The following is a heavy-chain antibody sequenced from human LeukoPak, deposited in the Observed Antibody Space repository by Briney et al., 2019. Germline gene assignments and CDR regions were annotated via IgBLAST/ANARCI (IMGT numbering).Heavy chain of an antibody. CDR1: GFTFSSYA. CDR3: ARVRSFNSVAGTVDY. D-gene: IGHD6-19*01. V-gene: IGHV3-23*01. J-gene: IGHJ4*02. CDR2: ISGSGGST. Sequence: QPGGSLRLSCAASGFTFSSYAMGWVRQAPGKGLEWVSVISGSGGSTYYADSVKGRFAISRDNSKDTLYLQMNSLRAEDTAVYYCARVRSFNSVAGTVDYWGQGTLVTVSS.